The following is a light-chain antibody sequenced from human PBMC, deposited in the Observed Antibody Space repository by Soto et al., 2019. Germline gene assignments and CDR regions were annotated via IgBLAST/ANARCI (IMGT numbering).Light chain of an antibody. Sequence: IVLTQSPGTLSLSPGERATLSCRASRSVISRYVAWYQQKPGQAPRLLIYGASSRATGIPDRFSGRGSGTDFTLTISSLEPVDFAVYYCHQYGYSAYSVGQGTKLEIK. J-gene: IGKJ2*03. V-gene: IGKV3-20*01. CDR3: HQYGYSAYS. CDR2: GAS. CDR1: RSVISRY.